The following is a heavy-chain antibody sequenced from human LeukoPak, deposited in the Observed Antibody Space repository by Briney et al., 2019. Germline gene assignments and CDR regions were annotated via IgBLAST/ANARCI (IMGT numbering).Heavy chain of an antibody. Sequence: SSETLSLTCTVSGGSISSYYWSWIRQPPGKGLEWIGYIYYSGSTNYNPSLKSRVTISVDTSKNQFSLKLSSVTAADTAVYYCARVMVRGVEVAWFDPWGQGTLVTVPS. D-gene: IGHD3-10*01. CDR2: IYYSGST. V-gene: IGHV4-59*01. J-gene: IGHJ5*02. CDR3: ARVMVRGVEVAWFDP. CDR1: GGSISSYY.